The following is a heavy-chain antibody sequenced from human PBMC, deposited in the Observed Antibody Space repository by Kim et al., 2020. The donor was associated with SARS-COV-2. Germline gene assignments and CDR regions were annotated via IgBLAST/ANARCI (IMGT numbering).Heavy chain of an antibody. Sequence: TLSLTCTVSGGSISSGGYYWSWIRQHPGKGLEWIGYIYYSGSTYYNPSLKSRVTISVDTSKNQFSLKLSSVTAADTAVYYCARADLYDSSGYFAFDYWGQGTLVTVSS. CDR3: ARADLYDSSGYFAFDY. CDR2: IYYSGST. CDR1: GGSISSGGYY. J-gene: IGHJ4*02. D-gene: IGHD3-22*01. V-gene: IGHV4-31*03.